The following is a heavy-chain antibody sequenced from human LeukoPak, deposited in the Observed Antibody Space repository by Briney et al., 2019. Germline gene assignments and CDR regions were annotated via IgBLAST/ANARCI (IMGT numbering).Heavy chain of an antibody. CDR2: IWYDGSKK. Sequence: PGGSLRLSCAASGSTFSSYGMHWVRQAPGKGLEWVAVIWYDGSKKHYADSVKGRFTISRDNSKNTLYLQMNGLRAEDTAVYYCAKDPRGWYLDYWGQGTLVTVSS. D-gene: IGHD6-19*01. V-gene: IGHV3-33*06. CDR1: GSTFSSYG. J-gene: IGHJ4*02. CDR3: AKDPRGWYLDY.